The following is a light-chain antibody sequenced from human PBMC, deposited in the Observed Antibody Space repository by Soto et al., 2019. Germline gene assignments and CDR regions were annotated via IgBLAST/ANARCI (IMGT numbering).Light chain of an antibody. CDR2: DNN. J-gene: IGLJ3*02. CDR3: GTWDSSLSAFV. V-gene: IGLV1-51*01. CDR1: SSNIGNNY. Sequence: QSVLTQPPSVSAAPGQKVTISCSGSSSNIGNNYVSWYQQLPGTAPKLLIYDNNKRPSGIPDRFSGSKSGTSATLGITGLQTGDEADYYCGTWDSSLSAFVFGGGTKRPS.